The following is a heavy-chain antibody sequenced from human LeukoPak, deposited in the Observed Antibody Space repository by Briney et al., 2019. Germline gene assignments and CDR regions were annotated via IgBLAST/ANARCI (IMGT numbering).Heavy chain of an antibody. J-gene: IGHJ4*02. CDR2: INHSGST. CDR3: ARGRVYYGSGSYYPLDY. V-gene: IGHV4-34*01. CDR1: GGSFSGYY. Sequence: PSETLSLTCAVYGGSFSGYYWSWIRQPPGKGLEWIGEINHSGSTNYNPSLKSRVTISVDTSKNQFSLKLSSVTAADTAVYYCARGRVYYGSGSYYPLDYWGQGTLVTASS. D-gene: IGHD3-10*01.